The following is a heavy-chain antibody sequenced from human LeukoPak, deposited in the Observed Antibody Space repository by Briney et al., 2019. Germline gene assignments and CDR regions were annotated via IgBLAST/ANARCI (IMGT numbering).Heavy chain of an antibody. CDR2: INHSGST. J-gene: IGHJ6*02. D-gene: IGHD3-9*01. CDR3: ARGTPTIFGLMDV. V-gene: IGHV4-34*01. CDR1: GGSFSGYY. Sequence: SETLSLTCAVYGGSFSGYYWSWIHQPPGKGLEWIGEINHSGSTNYNPSLKSRVTISVDTSKNQFSLKLSSVTAADTAVYYCARGTPTIFGLMDVWGQGTTVTVSS.